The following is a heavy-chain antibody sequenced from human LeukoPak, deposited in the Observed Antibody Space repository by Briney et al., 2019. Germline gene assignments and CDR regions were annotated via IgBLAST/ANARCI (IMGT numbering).Heavy chain of an antibody. J-gene: IGHJ4*02. D-gene: IGHD5-18*01. V-gene: IGHV5-51*01. CDR3: AKAHVDTAMVTTPGFDY. CDR2: IYPGDSDT. CDR1: GCSFTSYW. Sequence: GESLKISCKGSGCSFTSYWIGWVRQMPGKGLEWMGIIYPGDSDTRYSPSFQGQVTISADKSISTAYLQWSSLKASDTAMYYCAKAHVDTAMVTTPGFDYWGQGTLVTVSS.